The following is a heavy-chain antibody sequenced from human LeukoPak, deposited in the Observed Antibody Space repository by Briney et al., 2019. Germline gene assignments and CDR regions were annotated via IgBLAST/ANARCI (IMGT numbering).Heavy chain of an antibody. CDR3: AKAGRIAAAGPKDFDY. J-gene: IGHJ4*02. D-gene: IGHD6-13*01. CDR2: ISGSGGST. CDR1: GFTFSSYA. V-gene: IGHV3-23*01. Sequence: GGSLRLSCAASGFTFSSYAMSWVRQAPGKGLEWVSAISGSGGSTYYADSVKGRFTISRDNSKNTLYLQMNSLRAEDTAVYYCAKAGRIAAAGPKDFDYWGQGTLVTVSS.